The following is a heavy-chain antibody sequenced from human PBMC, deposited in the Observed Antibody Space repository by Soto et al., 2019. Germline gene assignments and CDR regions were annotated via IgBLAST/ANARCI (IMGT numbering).Heavy chain of an antibody. CDR1: GGSISSSNW. J-gene: IGHJ6*02. V-gene: IGHV4-4*02. CDR3: ARYCSSTSCYHYYGMDV. CDR2: IYHSGST. Sequence: QVQLQESGPGLVKPSGTLSLTCAVSGGSISSSNWSRWVRQPPGKGLEWIGGIYHSGSTNYNPSPKSRVTVSVHKSKNHFSLKLSSVTSADTAVYYCARYCSSTSCYHYYGMDVWCQETTVTVSS. D-gene: IGHD2-2*01.